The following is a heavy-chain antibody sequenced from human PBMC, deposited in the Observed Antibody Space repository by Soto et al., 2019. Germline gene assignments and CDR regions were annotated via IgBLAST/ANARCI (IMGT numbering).Heavy chain of an antibody. D-gene: IGHD2-2*01. CDR3: VRYCSTTLCNGVATRTFDY. V-gene: IGHV3-48*03. J-gene: IGHJ4*02. CDR2: ISTSGSTV. CDR1: RFTFSTYE. Sequence: EVQLVESGGALVQPGGSLRLSCAASRFTFSTYEMNWVRQAPGKGLEWVSYISTSGSTVYYADSVKGRFTISGDNTRNSLYLQMNSLRDEDTALYYCVRYCSTTLCNGVATRTFDYWGQGTLVTVSS.